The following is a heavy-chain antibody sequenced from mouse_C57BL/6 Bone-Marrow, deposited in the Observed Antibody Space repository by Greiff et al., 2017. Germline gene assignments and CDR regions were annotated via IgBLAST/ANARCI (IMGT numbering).Heavy chain of an antibody. J-gene: IGHJ3*01. V-gene: IGHV5-6*02. CDR3: ARREGNYYGSRPWFAY. Sequence: EVMLVESGGDLVKPGGSLTLSCAASGFTFSSYGMSWVRQTPDKRLEWVATISSGGSYTYYPDSVKGRFTISSDHAKNALYLQMSSLMSEDTAMYYCARREGNYYGSRPWFAYWGQGTLVTVSA. CDR1: GFTFSSYG. D-gene: IGHD1-1*01. CDR2: ISSGGSYT.